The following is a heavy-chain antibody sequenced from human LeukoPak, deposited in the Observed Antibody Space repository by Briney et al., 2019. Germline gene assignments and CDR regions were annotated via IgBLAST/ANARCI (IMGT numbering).Heavy chain of an antibody. CDR1: NGSLNDYY. V-gene: IGHV4-34*01. CDR3: ARTTEGGYTYNYFYYYYMDV. D-gene: IGHD5-18*01. Sequence: KPSETLSLTCGVYNGSLNDYYWSWIRQPPGKGLEWIGEINHGGSTNYNPSLKSRVTISVDTSKNQFSLKLSSVTAADTAVYYCARTTEGGYTYNYFYYYYMDVWGKGTTVTISS. J-gene: IGHJ6*03. CDR2: INHGGST.